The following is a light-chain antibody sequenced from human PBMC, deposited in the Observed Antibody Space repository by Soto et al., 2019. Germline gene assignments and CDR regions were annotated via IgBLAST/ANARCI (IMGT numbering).Light chain of an antibody. CDR1: QDIDMY. CDR3: QQYYDLPIT. Sequence: DIQITQSPPSLSSYLLDMVTITCQASQDIDMYLNWYQQKPGKAPKLLIDDASNLETGVPSRFSGSGSGTHFTFTIASLQPEDTATYYCQQYYDLPITFGQGTRLEIK. V-gene: IGKV1-33*01. J-gene: IGKJ5*01. CDR2: DAS.